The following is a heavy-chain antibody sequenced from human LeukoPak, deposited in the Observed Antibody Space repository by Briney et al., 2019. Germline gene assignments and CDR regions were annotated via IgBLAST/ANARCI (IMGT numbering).Heavy chain of an antibody. CDR2: INHSRGT. D-gene: IGHD5-24*01. CDR3: ARGLGEGYPDS. J-gene: IGHJ4*02. V-gene: IGHV4-34*01. CDR1: GGSFNGFY. Sequence: SETLSLTCAVHGGSFNGFYWTWMRQAPGEGPEWIGEINHSRGTSYTASLWSRVTISQDTSKNQFSLKLTSVTAADTAVYYCARGLGEGYPDSWGQGTLVIVSS.